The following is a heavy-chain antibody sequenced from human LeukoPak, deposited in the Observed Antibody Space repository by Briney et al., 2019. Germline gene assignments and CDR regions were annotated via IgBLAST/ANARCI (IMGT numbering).Heavy chain of an antibody. Sequence: PSETLSLTCTVYGGSFSGYYWSWLRQPPGKGLEWIGEINHSGSTNYNPSLKSRVTISVDTSKNQFSLKLSSVTAADTAVHYCARGRVRFYGGNSGVMVDYWGQGTLVTVSS. CDR1: GGSFSGYY. CDR3: ARGRVRFYGGNSGVMVDY. V-gene: IGHV4-34*01. D-gene: IGHD4-23*01. CDR2: INHSGST. J-gene: IGHJ4*02.